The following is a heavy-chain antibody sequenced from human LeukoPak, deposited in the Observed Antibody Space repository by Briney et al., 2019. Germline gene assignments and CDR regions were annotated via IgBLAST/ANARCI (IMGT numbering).Heavy chain of an antibody. CDR2: ISGSGGST. D-gene: IGHD6-19*01. CDR3: AKDRYPGIAVAVGDY. CDR1: GFTLSSYA. V-gene: IGHV3-23*01. J-gene: IGHJ4*02. Sequence: GGSLRLSCAASGFTLSSYAMSWVRQAPGKGPEWVSAISGSGGSTYYADSVRGRFTISRDNSKNTLYLQMNSLRAEDTAVYYCAKDRYPGIAVAVGDYWGQGTLVTVSS.